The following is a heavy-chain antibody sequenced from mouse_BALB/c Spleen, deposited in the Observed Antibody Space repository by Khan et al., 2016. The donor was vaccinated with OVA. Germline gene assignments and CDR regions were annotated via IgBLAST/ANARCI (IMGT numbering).Heavy chain of an antibody. CDR3: TREVRIRYYAMDC. J-gene: IGHJ4*01. D-gene: IGHD2-14*01. V-gene: IGHV1-69*01. CDR1: GYTFTSYW. Sequence: QVQLQQPGAELVRPGASVKLSCKASGYTFTSYWINWVKQRPGQGLEWIGNIYPSDTHTKYNQTFKDKSTLTVDKSSSTAYMQLSRLPSEDSAVYYCTREVRIRYYAMDCWGQGTSVTVSS. CDR2: IYPSDTHT.